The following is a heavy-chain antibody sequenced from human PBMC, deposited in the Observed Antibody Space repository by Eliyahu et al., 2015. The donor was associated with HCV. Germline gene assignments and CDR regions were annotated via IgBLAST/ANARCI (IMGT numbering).Heavy chain of an antibody. CDR2: ISYDGSNK. V-gene: IGHV3-30*18. Sequence: QVQLVESGGGVVQPGRSLRLSCAASGFTFSSYGMHWVRQAPGKGLEWVAVISYDGSNKYYADSVKGRFTISRDNSKNTLYLQMNSLRAEDTAVYYCAKVRGVYYYDETPIDYWGQGTLVTVSS. J-gene: IGHJ4*02. CDR3: AKVRGVYYYDETPIDY. D-gene: IGHD3-22*01. CDR1: GFTFSSYG.